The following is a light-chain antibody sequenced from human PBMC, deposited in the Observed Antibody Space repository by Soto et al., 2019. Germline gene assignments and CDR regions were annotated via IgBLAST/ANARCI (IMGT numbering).Light chain of an antibody. V-gene: IGLV2-14*01. CDR1: SSDVGGYNY. J-gene: IGLJ3*02. CDR2: EVS. Sequence: QSALTQPASVSGSPGQSITISCTGTSSDVGGYNYVSWYQQHPGKAPKLMIYEVSNRPSGVSNRFSGSKSGNTASLTISGLQAEDEADYYCSSYTSRSTRVFGGGTMVTVL. CDR3: SSYTSRSTRV.